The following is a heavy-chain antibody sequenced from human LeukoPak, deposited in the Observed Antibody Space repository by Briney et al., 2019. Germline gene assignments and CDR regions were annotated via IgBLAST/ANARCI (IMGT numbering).Heavy chain of an antibody. CDR3: AGWVRLDRGLFDY. D-gene: IGHD5-12*01. J-gene: IGHJ4*02. CDR2: IYNSGST. V-gene: IGHV4-61*02. CDR1: GGSISSASYY. Sequence: TLSLTCTVSGGSISSASYYWSWIRQPAGKGLEWIGRIYNSGSTNYNPSLKSRVTISVDTSKNQFSLRLSSVTAADTAVYYCAGWVRLDRGLFDYWGQGTLVTVSS.